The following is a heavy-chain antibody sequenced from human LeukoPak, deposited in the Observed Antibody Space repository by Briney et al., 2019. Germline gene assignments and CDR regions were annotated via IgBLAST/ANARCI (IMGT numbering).Heavy chain of an antibody. CDR3: ARDTAHYGTSGYPDY. CDR2: ISAYNGNT. V-gene: IGHV1-18*01. J-gene: IGHJ4*02. CDR1: GYTFTSYG. D-gene: IGHD3-22*01. Sequence: ASVKVSCKASGYTFTSYGISWVRQAPGQGLEWMGWISAYNGNTNYAQKLQGRVTMTTDTSTSTAYMELRSLRSDDTAVYYCARDTAHYGTSGYPDYWGQGTLVTVSS.